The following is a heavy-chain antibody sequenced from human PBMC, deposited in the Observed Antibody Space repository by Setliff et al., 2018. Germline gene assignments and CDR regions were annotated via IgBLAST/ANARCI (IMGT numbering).Heavy chain of an antibody. V-gene: IGHV1-18*01. CDR2: VTIYNGNT. D-gene: IGHD3-10*01. CDR1: GYTFSNYG. CDR3: SRLVRFCTRTVCQRLSGDDY. J-gene: IGHJ4*02. Sequence: GASVKVSCKASGYTFSNYGVTWVRQAPGQGLEWMGWVTIYNGNTYYAPKFQGTAIMTTDTATTTAYLELRSLRSDDTAVYFCSRLVRFCTRTVCQRLSGDDYWGQGTLVTVS.